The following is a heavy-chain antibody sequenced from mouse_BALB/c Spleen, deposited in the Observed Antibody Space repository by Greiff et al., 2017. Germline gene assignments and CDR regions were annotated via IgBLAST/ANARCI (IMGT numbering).Heavy chain of an antibody. J-gene: IGHJ1*01. CDR3: ARDQTYGNYGYFDV. CDR1: GFTFSDYY. Sequence: EVKLMASGGGLVKPGGSLKLSCAASGFTFSDYYMYWVRQTPEKRLEWVATISDGGSYTYYPDSVKGRFTISRDNAKNNLYLQMSSLKSEDTAMYYCARDQTYGNYGYFDVWGAGTTVTVSS. CDR2: ISDGGSYT. V-gene: IGHV5-4*02. D-gene: IGHD2-10*02.